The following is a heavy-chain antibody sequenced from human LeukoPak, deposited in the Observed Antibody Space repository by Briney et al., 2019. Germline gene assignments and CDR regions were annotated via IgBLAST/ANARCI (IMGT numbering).Heavy chain of an antibody. D-gene: IGHD5-24*01. V-gene: IGHV4-39*01. CDR3: ATSSDGYNNY. CDR1: GGSISSSSYY. J-gene: IGHJ4*02. Sequence: SETLSLTCTVSGGSISSSSYYWGWIRQPPGKGLDWIGSTYYSGSTYYNPSVKSRVTISVDASKNQFSLKLSSVAAADTAVYYCATSSDGYNNYWGLGTLVTVSS. CDR2: TYYSGST.